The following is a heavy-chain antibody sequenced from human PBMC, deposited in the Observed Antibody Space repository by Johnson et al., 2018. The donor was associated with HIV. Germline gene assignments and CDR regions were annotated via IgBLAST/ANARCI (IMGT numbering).Heavy chain of an antibody. V-gene: IGHV3-30-3*01. J-gene: IGHJ3*01. CDR3: ARDRKYNFWSGYDT. D-gene: IGHD3-3*01. CDR1: GFTFSSYA. Sequence: QVQLVESGGGVVQPGGSLRLSCAASGFTFSSYAMSWVRQAPGKGLAWVAFISCDGSNQYYADSVKGRFTISKDNSKNTLYLQMDSLRAEDTALYYCARDRKYNFWSGYDTWGQGTMVTVSS. CDR2: ISCDGSNQ.